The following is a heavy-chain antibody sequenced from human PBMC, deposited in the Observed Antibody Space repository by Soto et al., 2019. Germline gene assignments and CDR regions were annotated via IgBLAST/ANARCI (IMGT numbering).Heavy chain of an antibody. V-gene: IGHV2-5*02. CDR3: AHSGGYSYGLSKVGYYYYMDV. J-gene: IGHJ6*03. CDR2: IYWDDDK. D-gene: IGHD5-18*01. CDR1: GFSLSTSGVG. Sequence: SGPTLVKPTQTLTLTCTFSGFSLSTSGVGVGWIRQPPGKALEWLALIYWDDDKRYSPSLKSRLTITKDTSKNQVVLTMTNMDPVDTATYYCAHSGGYSYGLSKVGYYYYMDVWGKGTTVTVSS.